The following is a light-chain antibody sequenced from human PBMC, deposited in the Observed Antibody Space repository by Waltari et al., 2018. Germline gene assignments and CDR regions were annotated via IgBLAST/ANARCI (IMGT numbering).Light chain of an antibody. CDR1: QTVRDH. CDR3: QQYNNRPYT. J-gene: IGKJ2*01. CDR2: GAS. V-gene: IGKV3-15*01. Sequence: IVMTQSPATLSVSPGERATLSCRASQTVRDHLAWYQQKPGQAPRLLIYGASTRATGLPARFSGSGSGTEFSLTISSLQSEDFAVYFCQQYNNRPYTFGQGTKLEIK.